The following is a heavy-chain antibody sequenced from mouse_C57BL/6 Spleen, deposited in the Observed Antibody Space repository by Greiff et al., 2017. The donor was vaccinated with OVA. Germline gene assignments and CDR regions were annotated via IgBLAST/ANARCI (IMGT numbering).Heavy chain of an antibody. V-gene: IGHV1-69*01. CDR2: IDPSASYT. J-gene: IGHJ3*01. CDR3: AIYYYGSSYFAY. D-gene: IGHD1-1*01. CDR1: GYTFTSYW. Sequence: VQLQQPGAELVMPGASVKLSCKASGYTFTSYWMHWVKQRPGQGLEWLGEIDPSASYTNYNQKFKGKSTLTVDKSSSTAYMQLSSMTSEDSAVYYCAIYYYGSSYFAYWGQGTLVTVSA.